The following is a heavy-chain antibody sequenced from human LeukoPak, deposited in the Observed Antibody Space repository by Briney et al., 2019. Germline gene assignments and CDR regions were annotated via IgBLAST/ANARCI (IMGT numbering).Heavy chain of an antibody. CDR1: GFTFSDYY. Sequence: GGSLRLSCAASGFTFSDYYMSWIRQAPGKGLEWVSYISSSGSTIYYADSVKGRFTISRDNAKNSLYLQMNSLRAEDTAVYYCARDYCSGGSCYGLVDYWGQGTLATVSS. J-gene: IGHJ4*02. CDR3: ARDYCSGGSCYGLVDY. CDR2: ISSSGSTI. D-gene: IGHD2-15*01. V-gene: IGHV3-11*04.